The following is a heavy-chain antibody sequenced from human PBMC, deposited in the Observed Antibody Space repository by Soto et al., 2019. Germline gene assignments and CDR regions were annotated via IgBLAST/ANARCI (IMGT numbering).Heavy chain of an antibody. V-gene: IGHV3-23*01. CDR3: AKEGQYSYGRTKFDY. CDR2: ISGSGGST. D-gene: IGHD5-18*01. CDR1: GFTFSSYA. J-gene: IGHJ4*02. Sequence: QSGGSLRLSCAASGFTFSSYAMRLVRQAPGKGLEWVSAISGSGGSTYYADSVKGRFTISRDNSKNTLYLQMNSLRAEDTAVYYCAKEGQYSYGRTKFDYWGQGTLVTVSS.